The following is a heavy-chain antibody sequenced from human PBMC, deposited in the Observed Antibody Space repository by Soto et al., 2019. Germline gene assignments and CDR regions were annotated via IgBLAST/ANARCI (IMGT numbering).Heavy chain of an antibody. D-gene: IGHD2-2*01. CDR3: ARIYCTTTTCDSWFDP. V-gene: IGHV5-10-1*01. CDR2: IDPGDTYA. CDR1: GYTFTTFW. Sequence: PGESLKISCTGFGYTFTTFWISWVRQMPGEGLEWMGRIDPGDTYATYSPAFQGHVTISADKATSTAYLQWSSLKASDTAMYFCARIYCTTTTCDSWFDPWGQGTPVTVSS. J-gene: IGHJ5*02.